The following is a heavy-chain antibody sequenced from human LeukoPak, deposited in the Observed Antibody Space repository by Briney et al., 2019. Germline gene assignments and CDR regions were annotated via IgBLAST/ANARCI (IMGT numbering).Heavy chain of an antibody. D-gene: IGHD2-21*02. J-gene: IGHJ6*02. CDR1: GFTFSSYE. Sequence: PGGSLRLSCAASGFTFSSYEMNWVRQAPGKGLEWVSVIYSGGSTYYADSVKGRFTISRDNSKNTLYLQMNSLRAEDTAVYYCARGLQEKAAPNGMDVWGQGTTVTVSS. CDR3: ARGLQEKAAPNGMDV. V-gene: IGHV3-66*01. CDR2: IYSGGST.